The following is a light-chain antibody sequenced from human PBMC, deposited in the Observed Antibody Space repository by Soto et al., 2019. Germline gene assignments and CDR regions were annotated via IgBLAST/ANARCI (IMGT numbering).Light chain of an antibody. CDR1: QSVSSDF. J-gene: IGKJ1*01. CDR3: QQYDISPWT. CDR2: DSS. V-gene: IGKV3-20*01. Sequence: IVLTHSPATLSFSPSQGSTQSCSSSQSVSSDFLAWYQHKPGQAPRLLIYDSSSRATGIPDRFSGSGSGTDFTLSIIRLEPEDFAVYYCQQYDISPWTFGQGTKVDIK.